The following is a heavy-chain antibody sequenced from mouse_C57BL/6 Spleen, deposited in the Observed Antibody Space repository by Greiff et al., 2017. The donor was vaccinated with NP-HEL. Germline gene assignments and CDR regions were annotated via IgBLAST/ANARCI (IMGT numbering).Heavy chain of an antibody. D-gene: IGHD2-4*01. Sequence: QVQLQQPGAELVKPGASVKMSCKASGYTFTSYWITWVKQRPGQGLEWIGDIYPGSGSTKYNEKFKSKAKLAVDTSSSTAYMQLSSLTSEDSAVYYCARSGDYERGDYWGQGTTLTVSS. CDR2: IYPGSGST. CDR3: ARSGDYERGDY. V-gene: IGHV1-55*01. J-gene: IGHJ2*01. CDR1: GYTFTSYW.